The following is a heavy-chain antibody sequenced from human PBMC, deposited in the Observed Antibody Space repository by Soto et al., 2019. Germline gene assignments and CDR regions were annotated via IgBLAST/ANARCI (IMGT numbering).Heavy chain of an antibody. CDR2: IYPGDSDT. CDR1: GYSFTNYW. V-gene: IGHV5-51*01. CDR3: ARHFRIRDNSFHP. Sequence: PGESLKISCKGSGYSFTNYWIAWVRQLPGKGMEWMGIIYPGDSDTRYSPTFQGQVTISADNSIRTAYLQWSSLKASDSGMYYCARHFRIRDNSFHPWGQGPLVTVSS. J-gene: IGHJ5*01.